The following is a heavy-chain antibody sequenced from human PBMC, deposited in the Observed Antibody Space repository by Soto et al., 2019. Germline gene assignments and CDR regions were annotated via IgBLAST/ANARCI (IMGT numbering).Heavy chain of an antibody. J-gene: IGHJ4*02. CDR3: ARTYCSGANCYSTGYDY. Sequence: EVQLVESGGGLVQPGGSLRLSCAASGFTFSSYSMHWVRQAPGKGLEYVSAISSDGGSTYYANSVKGRFTISRDNSKNKLYLQMGSLRGEDMAVYYCARTYCSGANCYSTGYDYWGQGTLVTVSS. D-gene: IGHD2-15*01. CDR2: ISSDGGST. V-gene: IGHV3-64*01. CDR1: GFTFSSYS.